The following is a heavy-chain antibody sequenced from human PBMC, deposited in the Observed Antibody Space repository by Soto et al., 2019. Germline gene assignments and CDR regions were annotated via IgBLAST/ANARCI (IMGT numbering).Heavy chain of an antibody. J-gene: IGHJ5*02. Sequence: EVQLLDSGGGLVQPGGSLRLSCAASGFTFSNYAMSWVRQAPGKGLEWVSSISGSGGGTYYADSVKGRFTISRDNSKNRLYMPMNNLRAEDTAGYYGAKVTLRGLAAGWLDPWGQGTLVTVSS. CDR2: ISGSGGGT. CDR1: GFTFSNYA. V-gene: IGHV3-23*01. D-gene: IGHD6-13*01. CDR3: AKVTLRGLAAGWLDP.